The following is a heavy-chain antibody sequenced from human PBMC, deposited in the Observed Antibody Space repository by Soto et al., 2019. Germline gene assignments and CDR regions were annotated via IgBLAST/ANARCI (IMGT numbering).Heavy chain of an antibody. CDR3: ARARQYYDCELDP. CDR1: GHSISSSNYY. J-gene: IGHJ5*02. V-gene: IGHV4-39*01. Sequence: PSETLSLTCTVSGHSISSSNYYWGWIRQPPGKGLEWIGSIFYSGFTYDNPSLKSRVSISLDRSKNQFSLRLTSVTAADTAIYYCARARQYYDCELDPWGQGTLVTVSS. D-gene: IGHD3-16*01. CDR2: IFYSGFT.